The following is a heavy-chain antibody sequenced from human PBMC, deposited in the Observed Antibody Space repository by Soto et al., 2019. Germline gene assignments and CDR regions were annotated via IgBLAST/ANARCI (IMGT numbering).Heavy chain of an antibody. J-gene: IGHJ4*02. CDR1: GGSFSGYY. Sequence: PSETLSLTCAVYGGSFSGYYWSWIRQPPGKGLEWIGEINHSGSTNYNPSIKSRVTISVDTSKNQFSLKLSSVTAADTAVYYCARGLDQWLHHYFDYWGQGTLVTVSS. D-gene: IGHD5-12*01. V-gene: IGHV4-34*01. CDR3: ARGLDQWLHHYFDY. CDR2: INHSGST.